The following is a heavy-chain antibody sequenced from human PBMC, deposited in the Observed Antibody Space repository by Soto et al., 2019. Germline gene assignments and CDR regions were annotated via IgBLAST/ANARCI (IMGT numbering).Heavy chain of an antibody. V-gene: IGHV3-30-3*01. Sequence: GGSLRLSCAVSGFTFRNYAMHWVRQVRQAPGKGLEWVAVISYDGSNQFYADSVEGRFTISRDDSKNTLYLQMNGLRADDTAVYYCARDDYSSTGRNSGFDYWGQGTLVTVSS. CDR1: GFTFRNYA. CDR3: ARDDYSSTGRNSGFDY. CDR2: ISYDGSNQ. D-gene: IGHD3-22*01. J-gene: IGHJ4*02.